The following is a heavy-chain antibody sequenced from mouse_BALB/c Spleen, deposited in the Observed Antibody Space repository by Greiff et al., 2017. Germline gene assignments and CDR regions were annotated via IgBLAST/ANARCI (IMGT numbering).Heavy chain of an antibody. CDR1: GYSITSGYY. J-gene: IGHJ4*01. CDR2: ISYDGSN. Sequence: ESGPGLVKPSQSLSLTCSVTGYSITSGYYWNWIRQFPGNKLEWMGYISYDGSNNYNPSLKNRISITRDTSKNQFFLKLNSVTTEDTATYYCARAYYRYEYYAMDYWGQGTSVTVSS. V-gene: IGHV3-6*02. CDR3: ARAYYRYEYYAMDY. D-gene: IGHD2-14*01.